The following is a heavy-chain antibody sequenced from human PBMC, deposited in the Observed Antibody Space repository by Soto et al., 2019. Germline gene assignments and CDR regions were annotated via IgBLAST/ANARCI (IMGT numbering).Heavy chain of an antibody. CDR1: GFTFSDYY. J-gene: IGHJ6*02. CDR2: ISSSSSYT. V-gene: IGHV3-11*05. D-gene: IGHD4-17*01. Sequence: GGSLRLSCAASGFTFSDYYMSWIRQAPGKGLEWVSYISSSSSYTNYADSVKGRFTISRDNAKNSLYLQMNSLRAEDTAVYYCARDMVPPRRTGDYYYYYGMDVWGQGTTVTSP. CDR3: ARDMVPPRRTGDYYYYYGMDV.